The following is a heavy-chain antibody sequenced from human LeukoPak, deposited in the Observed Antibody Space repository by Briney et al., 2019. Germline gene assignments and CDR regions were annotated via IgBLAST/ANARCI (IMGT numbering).Heavy chain of an antibody. CDR2: IYNSGST. J-gene: IGHJ6*03. CDR1: GGSISNDY. D-gene: IGHD4-17*01. CDR3: ARSGTVTTFYYYYYMDV. Sequence: SETLSLTCTVSGGSISNDYWSWIRQPPGKGLEWIGYIYNSGSTNYNPSLKSRVTISVDTSKKQFSLKLSSVTAADTVVYYCARSGTVTTFYYYYYMDVWGKGTTVTVSS. V-gene: IGHV4-59*01.